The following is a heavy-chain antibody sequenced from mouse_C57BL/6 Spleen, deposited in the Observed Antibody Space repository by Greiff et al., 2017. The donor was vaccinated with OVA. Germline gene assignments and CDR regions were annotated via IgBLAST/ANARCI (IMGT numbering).Heavy chain of an antibody. CDR1: GFTFSDAW. D-gene: IGHD3-2*02. J-gene: IGHJ2*01. V-gene: IGHV6-6*01. Sequence: EVQLVESGGGLVQPGGSMKLSCAASGFTFSDAWMDWVRQSPEKGLEWVAEIRNKANNHATYYAESVKGRFTISRDDSKSIFYLQMNSLRAEDTGIYYCTRRQLRLPYFDYWGKGTTLTVSS. CDR3: TRRQLRLPYFDY. CDR2: IRNKANNHAT.